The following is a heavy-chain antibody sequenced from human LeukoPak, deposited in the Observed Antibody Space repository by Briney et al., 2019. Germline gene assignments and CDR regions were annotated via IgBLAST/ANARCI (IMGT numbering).Heavy chain of an antibody. J-gene: IGHJ3*02. D-gene: IGHD3-16*01. CDR3: ARLEGALDAFDI. Sequence: PSETLSLTCAVYGGSFSGYYWSWIRQPPGKGLEWIGEINHSGSTNYNPSLKSRVTISVDTFKNQFSLKLSSVTAADTAVYYCARLEGALDAFDIWGQGTMVTVSS. V-gene: IGHV4-34*01. CDR2: INHSGST. CDR1: GGSFSGYY.